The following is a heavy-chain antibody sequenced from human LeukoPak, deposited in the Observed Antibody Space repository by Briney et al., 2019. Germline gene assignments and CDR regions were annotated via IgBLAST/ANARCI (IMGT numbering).Heavy chain of an antibody. CDR1: GYSISSGYY. Sequence: PSETLSLTCTVSGYSISSGYYGGWIRQPPGKGLEWIGSIYHSGSTYYNPSLKSRVTISVDTFKNQFSLKLSSVTAADTAVYYCVMATVVTLFDYWGQGTLVTVSS. D-gene: IGHD4-23*01. J-gene: IGHJ4*02. CDR3: VMATVVTLFDY. CDR2: IYHSGST. V-gene: IGHV4-38-2*02.